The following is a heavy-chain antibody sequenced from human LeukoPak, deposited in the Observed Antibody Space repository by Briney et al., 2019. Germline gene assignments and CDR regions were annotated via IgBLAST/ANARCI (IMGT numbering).Heavy chain of an antibody. CDR2: TYYRSKWYN. CDR3: ARQTMVRGVITLDY. J-gene: IGHJ4*02. V-gene: IGHV6-1*01. CDR1: GDSVSSNSAA. Sequence: SQTLSLTCAISGDSVSSNSAAWNWIRQSPSRGLEWLGRTYYRSKWYNDYAVSVKSRITINPDTSKNQFSLKLSSVTAADTAVYYCARQTMVRGVITLDYWGQGTLVTVSS. D-gene: IGHD3-10*01.